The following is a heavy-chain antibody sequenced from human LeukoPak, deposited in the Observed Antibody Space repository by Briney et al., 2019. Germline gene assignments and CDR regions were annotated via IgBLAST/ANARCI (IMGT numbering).Heavy chain of an antibody. CDR1: GFTLSSYW. J-gene: IGHJ6*04. D-gene: IGHD3-10*02. V-gene: IGHV3-48*04. CDR3: AELGITMIGGV. Sequence: GGSLRLSCAASGFTLSSYWMHWVRQAPGKGLEWVSYISSSGSTIYYADSVKGRFTISRDNAKNSLYLQMNSLRAEDTAVYYCAELGITMIGGVWGKGTTVTISS. CDR2: ISSSGSTI.